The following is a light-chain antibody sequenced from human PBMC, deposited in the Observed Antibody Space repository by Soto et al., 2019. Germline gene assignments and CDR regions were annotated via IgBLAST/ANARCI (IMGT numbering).Light chain of an antibody. CDR1: RSNVGGYDY. CDR2: EVR. CDR3: SSYTSSGTYV. J-gene: IGLJ1*01. V-gene: IGLV2-14*01. Sequence: QSALTQPASVSGSAGQSITISCTGTRSNVGGYDYVSWYQQHPGTAPKVMIYEVRYRPSGVSNRFSGSKSGNTASLTISGLQAEDEADYYCSSYTSSGTYVFGTGTKVTVL.